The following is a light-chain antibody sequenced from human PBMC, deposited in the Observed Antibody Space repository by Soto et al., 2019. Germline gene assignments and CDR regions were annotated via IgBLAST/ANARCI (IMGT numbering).Light chain of an antibody. CDR1: SSDVGGHNH. V-gene: IGLV2-8*01. CDR3: SSYAGSMNLV. Sequence: QSALTQPPSASGSPGQSVTISCTGSSSDVGGHNHVSWYQQHPGKAPKLMIYEVSKRPSGVPDRVSGSKSVNTASLTVSGLQAEDEADYYCSSYAGSMNLVFGGGTKLTVL. J-gene: IGLJ2*01. CDR2: EVS.